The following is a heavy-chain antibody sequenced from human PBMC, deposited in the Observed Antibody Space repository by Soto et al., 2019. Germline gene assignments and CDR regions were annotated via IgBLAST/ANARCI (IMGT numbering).Heavy chain of an antibody. J-gene: IGHJ6*02. Sequence: LXLCYAASVFTLSSYSMHWVRQAPGKGLEWVAVISYDGSNKYYADSVKGRFTISRDNSKNTLYLQMNSLRAEDTAVYYCAREGPYYYGMDVWGQGTTVTVSS. CDR1: VFTLSSYS. CDR3: AREGPYYYGMDV. V-gene: IGHV3-30-3*01. CDR2: ISYDGSNK.